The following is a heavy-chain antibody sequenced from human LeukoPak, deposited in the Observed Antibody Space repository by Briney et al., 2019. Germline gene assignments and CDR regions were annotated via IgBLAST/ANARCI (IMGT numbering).Heavy chain of an antibody. J-gene: IGHJ4*02. CDR3: AKRSAAGTVGYFDY. CDR1: GFNFADYA. CDR2: ISWNSGSI. V-gene: IGHV3-9*01. Sequence: GGSLRLSCAASGFNFADYAMHWVRQVPGKGLEWVSSISWNSGSIAYADSVKGRFTISRDNGKNSLYLQMNSLRAEDTALYYCAKRSAAGTVGYFDYWGQGSLVTVSS. D-gene: IGHD6-13*01.